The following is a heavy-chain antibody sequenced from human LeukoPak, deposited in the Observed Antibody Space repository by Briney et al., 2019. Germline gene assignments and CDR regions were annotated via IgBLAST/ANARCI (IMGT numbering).Heavy chain of an antibody. CDR1: GGSFSGYY. V-gene: IGHV4-34*01. CDR2: INHSGST. J-gene: IGHJ1*01. D-gene: IGHD1-1*01. CDR3: ARVQRRYTEYFQH. Sequence: PSETLSLTCAVYGGSFSGYYWSWIRQPPGKGLEWIGEINHSGSTNYNPSLKSRVTISVDTSKNQFSLKLSSVTAADTAVYYCARVQRRYTEYFQHWGQGTLVTVSS.